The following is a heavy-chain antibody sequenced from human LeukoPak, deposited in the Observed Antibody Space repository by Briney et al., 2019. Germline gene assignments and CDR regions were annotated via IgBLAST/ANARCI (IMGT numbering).Heavy chain of an antibody. CDR1: GGSFSGYY. J-gene: IGHJ6*03. Sequence: KPSETLSLTCAVYGGSFSGYYWSWIRQPPGKGLEWIGEINHSGSTNYNPSLKSRVTISVDTSKNQFSLKLSSVTAADTAVYYCARDSYDILTGSNPHYMDVWGKGTTVTISS. CDR2: INHSGST. CDR3: ARDSYDILTGSNPHYMDV. V-gene: IGHV4-34*01. D-gene: IGHD3-9*01.